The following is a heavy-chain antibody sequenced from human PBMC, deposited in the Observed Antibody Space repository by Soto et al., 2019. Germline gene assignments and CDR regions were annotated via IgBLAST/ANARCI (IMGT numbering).Heavy chain of an antibody. D-gene: IGHD2-8*01. CDR2: ISGSGGHT. J-gene: IGHJ5*02. V-gene: IGHV3-23*01. CDR3: AKIEMGWFAH. Sequence: GGSLRLSCTGSGFSFFSYAMSWVRQAPGKGLEWVSTISGSGGHTYYADSVKGRFVVSRDNDKNTVYLHMSSLTGEDTAVYFCAKIEMGWFAHWGQGTQVTVSS. CDR1: GFSFFSYA.